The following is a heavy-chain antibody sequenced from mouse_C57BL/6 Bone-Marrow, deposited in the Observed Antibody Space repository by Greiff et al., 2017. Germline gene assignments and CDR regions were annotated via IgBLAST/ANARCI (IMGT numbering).Heavy chain of an antibody. CDR2: IDPSDSYT. V-gene: IGHV1-69*01. CDR1: GYTFTSYW. J-gene: IGHJ4*01. Sequence: QVQLQQPGAELVMPGASVKLSCKASGYTFTSYWMPWVKQRPGQGLEWIGEIDPSDSYTNYNQKFQGKSTLTVDKSSSTAYMQLSSLTSEDSAVYYCARGRLRFYYAMDYWGQGTSVTVSS. CDR3: ARGRLRFYYAMDY. D-gene: IGHD3-2*02.